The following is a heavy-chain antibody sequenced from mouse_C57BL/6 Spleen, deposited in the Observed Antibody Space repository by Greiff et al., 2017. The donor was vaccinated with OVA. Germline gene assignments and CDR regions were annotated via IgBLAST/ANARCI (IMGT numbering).Heavy chain of an antibody. V-gene: IGHV5-17*01. D-gene: IGHD4-1*01. Sequence: DVQLQESGGGLVKPGGSLKLSCAASGFTFSDYGMHWVRQAPEKGLEWVAYISSGSSTIYYADTVKGRFTISRDNAKNTLFLQMTSLRSEDTAMYYCARDWDDAYWGQGTLVTVSA. CDR2: ISSGSSTI. J-gene: IGHJ3*01. CDR3: ARDWDDAY. CDR1: GFTFSDYG.